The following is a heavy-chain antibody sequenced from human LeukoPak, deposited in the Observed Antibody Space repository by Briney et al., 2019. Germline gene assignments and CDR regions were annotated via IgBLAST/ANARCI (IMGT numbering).Heavy chain of an antibody. V-gene: IGHV3-30*18. D-gene: IGHD3-22*01. CDR2: ISYDGSNK. J-gene: IGHJ6*02. Sequence: GGSLRLSCAASGFTYSSYGMHWVRQAPGKGLEWVAVISYDGSNKYYADSVKGRFTISRDNSKNTLYLQMNSLRAEDTAVYYCAKYDSSGYQDYYYYGMDVWGQGTTVTVSS. CDR3: AKYDSSGYQDYYYYGMDV. CDR1: GFTYSSYG.